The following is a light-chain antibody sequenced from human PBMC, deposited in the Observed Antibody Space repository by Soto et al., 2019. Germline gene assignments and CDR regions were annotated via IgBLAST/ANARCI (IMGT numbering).Light chain of an antibody. V-gene: IGKV3-20*01. CDR1: QSVSSSY. CDR2: GAS. J-gene: IGKJ4*01. CDR3: QQYGSSPLT. Sequence: EIVLTQSPGTLSLSPGERSTLSCRASQSVSSSYLAWYQQKPGQAPRLLIYGASRRATGIPERFSGSGSGTDCTLTISRLEPEDFAVYYCQQYGSSPLTFGGGTKVDIK.